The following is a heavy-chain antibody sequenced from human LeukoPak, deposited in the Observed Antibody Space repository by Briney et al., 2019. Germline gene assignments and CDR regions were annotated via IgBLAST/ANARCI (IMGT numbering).Heavy chain of an antibody. J-gene: IGHJ4*02. V-gene: IGHV3-23*01. CDR1: GFTFSSYA. CDR2: ISGSGGST. D-gene: IGHD3/OR15-3a*01. Sequence: PGGSLRLSCAASGFTFSSYAMSWVRQAPGKGLEWVSAISGSGGSTYYADSVKGRFTFSRDNSKNTLYLQMNSLRAEDTAVYYCANAGYYGFERVYWGQGTLVTVSS. CDR3: ANAGYYGFERVY.